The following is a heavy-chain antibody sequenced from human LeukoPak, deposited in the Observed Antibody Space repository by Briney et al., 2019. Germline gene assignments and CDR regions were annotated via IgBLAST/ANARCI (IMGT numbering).Heavy chain of an antibody. CDR2: IYNSGST. J-gene: IGHJ4*02. D-gene: IGHD6-19*01. CDR3: ARRHASGWCFDY. CDR1: GYSISSGYY. Sequence: SETLSLTCAVSGYSISSGYYWGWIRQPPGKGLEWIGSIYNSGSTYYNPSLKSRVTISVDTSKNQFSLKLSSVTAADTAVYYCARRHASGWCFDYWGQGTLVTVSS. V-gene: IGHV4-38-2*01.